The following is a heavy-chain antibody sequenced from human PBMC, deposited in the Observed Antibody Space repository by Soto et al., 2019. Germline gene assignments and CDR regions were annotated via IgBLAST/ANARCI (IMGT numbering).Heavy chain of an antibody. J-gene: IGHJ4*02. CDR3: ARHLHCSGDLCSIDF. Sequence: PGESLKISCKSSGYSFTNYWIGWVRQMPGKGLEWMGIVYPGDSDTRYSPSFQGQVTISADKSISTAYLQWSSLKASDSAMYYCARHLHCSGDLCSIDFWGQGSLVTVSS. CDR1: GYSFTNYW. D-gene: IGHD2-8*02. V-gene: IGHV5-51*01. CDR2: VYPGDSDT.